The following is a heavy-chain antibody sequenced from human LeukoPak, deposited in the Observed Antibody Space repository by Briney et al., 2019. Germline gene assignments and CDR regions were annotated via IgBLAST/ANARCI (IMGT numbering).Heavy chain of an antibody. D-gene: IGHD2-2*01. V-gene: IGHV3-30*18. CDR2: ISYDGSNK. CDR3: AKTSDHADYFDY. Sequence: GGSLRLSCAASGFTFSSYGMHWVRQAPGKGLEWVAVISYDGSNKYYADSVKGRFTISRDNSKNTLYLQMNSLRAEDTPVYYCAKTSDHADYFDYWGQGTLVTVSS. J-gene: IGHJ4*02. CDR1: GFTFSSYG.